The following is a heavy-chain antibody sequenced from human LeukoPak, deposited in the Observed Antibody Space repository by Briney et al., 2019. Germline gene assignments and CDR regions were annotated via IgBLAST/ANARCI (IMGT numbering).Heavy chain of an antibody. J-gene: IGHJ4*02. Sequence: GASVKVSCKTSGYTFTNYGMHWVRQAPRQSPEWMGWINTGNGNTRSSQKFQDRVTLTRDTSASTAYMELNSLNSEDTAVYYCARGRWSATTASYYLDFWGQGTLVTVSS. CDR1: GYTFTNYG. D-gene: IGHD5-24*01. CDR2: INTGNGNT. CDR3: ARGRWSATTASYYLDF. V-gene: IGHV1-3*04.